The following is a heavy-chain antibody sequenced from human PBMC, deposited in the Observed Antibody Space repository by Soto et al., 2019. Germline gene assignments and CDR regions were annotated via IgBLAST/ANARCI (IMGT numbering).Heavy chain of an antibody. CDR1: GGSISSSSYY. CDR3: SCAVFVGYCDGFYYYGMDV. D-gene: IGHD5-18*01. Sequence: SETLSLTCTVSGGSISSSSYYWGWIRQPPGKGLEWIGSIFYSGSTYYNPSLKSRVTISVDTSKNQFSLKLSSVTAADTAVYYCSCAVFVGYCDGFYYYGMDVWGQGTTVTVSS. CDR2: IFYSGST. J-gene: IGHJ6*02. V-gene: IGHV4-39*01.